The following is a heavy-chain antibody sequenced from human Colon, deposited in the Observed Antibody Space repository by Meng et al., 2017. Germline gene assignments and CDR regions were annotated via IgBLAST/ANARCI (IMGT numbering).Heavy chain of an antibody. CDR2: LHPSVGRT. J-gene: IGHJ4*02. Sequence: QVQLLDSGAEVKTPGAPANITVKGAEFSFSSYNIHWVRQAPGQGLEWMGILHPSVGRTTYAQKFQGRLTVTWDTSTTTVYMELSSLTSDDTAVYYCARELDYAYNFDFWGQGTLVTVSS. V-gene: IGHV1-46*01. D-gene: IGHD3/OR15-3a*01. CDR3: ARELDYAYNFDF. CDR1: EFSFSSYN.